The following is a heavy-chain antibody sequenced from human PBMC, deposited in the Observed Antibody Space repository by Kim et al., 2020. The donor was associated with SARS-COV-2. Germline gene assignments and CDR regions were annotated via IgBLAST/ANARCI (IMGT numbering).Heavy chain of an antibody. Sequence: GGSLRLSCAASGFTFSNYAMSWVRQAPGKGLEWVSTVSHDDGTAYGDSVKGRFTISRDNSKNILNLQMSSLRAEDTAVYYCAKLCCSSATCYVDDWGQGTLVTVSS. V-gene: IGHV3-23*01. CDR1: GFTFSNYA. CDR3: AKLCCSSATCYVDD. D-gene: IGHD2-2*01. J-gene: IGHJ4*02. CDR2: VSHDDGTA.